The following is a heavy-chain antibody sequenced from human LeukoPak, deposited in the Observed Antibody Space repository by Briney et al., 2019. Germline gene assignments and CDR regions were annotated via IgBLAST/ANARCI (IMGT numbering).Heavy chain of an antibody. D-gene: IGHD2-2*01. J-gene: IGHJ6*02. Sequence: PGGSLRLSCGASGFIFTHAWMNWVRQTPGKGLEWVSGISGSGGSTYYADSVKGRFTISSDYSKNTLYLQMSSLRAEDTAVYYCAKARTMRTGYYYVMDVWGQGTTVTVSS. CDR1: GFIFTHAW. CDR2: ISGSGGST. V-gene: IGHV3-23*01. CDR3: AKARTMRTGYYYVMDV.